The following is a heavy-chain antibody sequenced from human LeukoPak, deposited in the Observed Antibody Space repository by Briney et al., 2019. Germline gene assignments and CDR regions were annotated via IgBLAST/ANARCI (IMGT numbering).Heavy chain of an antibody. CDR3: ARGDQLPVDY. J-gene: IGHJ4*02. Sequence: SETLSLTCTVSGGSISSYYWSWIRQPPGKGLEWIGYIYYSGSTNYNPSLKSRVTISVDTSKNQFSLKLSSVTAADTAVYHCARGDQLPVDYWGQGTLVTVSS. V-gene: IGHV4-59*01. CDR2: IYYSGST. CDR1: GGSISSYY. D-gene: IGHD2-2*01.